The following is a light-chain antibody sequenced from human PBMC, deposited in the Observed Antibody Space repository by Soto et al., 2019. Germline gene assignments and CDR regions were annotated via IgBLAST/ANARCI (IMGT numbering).Light chain of an antibody. Sequence: DMQMTQSPSTLSASVGDRVTITCRASQSISSYLNWYQQKPGKAPKLLIYAASSLQSGVPSRFSGSGSGKDFTLAISSLQPKDFATYYCQQGYSTPLTLGGGAKVDIQ. J-gene: IGKJ4*01. CDR2: AAS. V-gene: IGKV1-39*01. CDR3: QQGYSTPLT. CDR1: QSISSY.